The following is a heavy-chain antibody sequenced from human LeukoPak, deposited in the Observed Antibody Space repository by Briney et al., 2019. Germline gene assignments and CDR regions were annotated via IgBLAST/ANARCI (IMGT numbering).Heavy chain of an antibody. V-gene: IGHV4-34*01. J-gene: IGHJ6*02. D-gene: IGHD3-16*01. CDR3: ARAVGDYVWGNYYGMDV. CDR2: INHSGST. CDR1: GGSISSYY. Sequence: PSETLSLTCTVSGGSISSYYWSWIRQPPGKGLEWIGEINHSGSTNYNPSLKSRVTISVDTSKNQFSLKLSSVTAADTAVYYCARAVGDYVWGNYYGMDVWGQGTTVTVSS.